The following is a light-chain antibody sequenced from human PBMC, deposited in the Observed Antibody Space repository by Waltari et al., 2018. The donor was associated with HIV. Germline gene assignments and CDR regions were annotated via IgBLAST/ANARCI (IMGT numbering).Light chain of an antibody. CDR2: RSD. J-gene: IGLJ3*02. V-gene: IGLV1-47*01. Sequence: GQGVTISCSGSSSNIGRTYVYWYRHLPGTTPKLLIYRSDQRPSGVPDRFSASKSGPSASLAISGLQSEDEAVYYCAAWDHGLTGPNWVFGGGTRLTVL. CDR1: SSNIGRTY. CDR3: AAWDHGLTGPNWV.